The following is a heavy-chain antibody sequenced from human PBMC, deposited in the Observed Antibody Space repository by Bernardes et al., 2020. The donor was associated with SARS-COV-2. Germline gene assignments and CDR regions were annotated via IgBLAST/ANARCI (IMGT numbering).Heavy chain of an antibody. J-gene: IGHJ6*02. CDR2: TSSSARSK. CDR3: ARGPYCPGGICTFYGMDV. V-gene: IGHV3-21*06. Sequence: GSLTRSCRACDSPGHTNSLNGVCEAPGERPHCPSSTSSSARSKYYADPVKGRFTSSRDSAKNSLYLEMNSLRAEDTAVYYCARGPYCPGGICTFYGMDVWGQGTTVTVSS. CDR1: DSPGHTNS. D-gene: IGHD2-8*02.